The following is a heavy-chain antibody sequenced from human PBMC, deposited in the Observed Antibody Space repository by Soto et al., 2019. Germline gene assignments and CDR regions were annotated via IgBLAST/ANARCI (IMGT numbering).Heavy chain of an antibody. CDR3: ARGLMITFGGVIVRKPFDY. CDR1: GGSFIGYY. CDR2: INHSGST. D-gene: IGHD3-16*02. Sequence: SETLSLTCAVYGGSFIGYYWSWIRQPPGKGLEWIGEINHSGSTNYNPSLKSRVTISVDTSKNQFSLKLSSVTAADTAVYYCARGLMITFGGVIVRKPFDYWGQGTLVTVSS. J-gene: IGHJ4*02. V-gene: IGHV4-34*01.